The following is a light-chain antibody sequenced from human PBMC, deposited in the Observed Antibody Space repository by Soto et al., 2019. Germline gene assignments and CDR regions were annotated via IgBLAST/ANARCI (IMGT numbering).Light chain of an antibody. J-gene: IGLJ2*01. V-gene: IGLV1-40*01. CDR3: QSYDSSMRGSV. Sequence: QSVLTQPPSVSGAPGQGVTISCTGGSSNIGATFDVHWYQHLPGTAPKLLIYGNSNRPSGVPDRFSASKSGASASLAITGFQADDEADYYGQSYDSSMRGSVFGGGTKLTFL. CDR2: GNS. CDR1: SSNIGATFD.